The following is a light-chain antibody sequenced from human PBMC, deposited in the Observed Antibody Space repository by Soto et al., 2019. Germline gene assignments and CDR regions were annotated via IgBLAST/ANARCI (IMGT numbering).Light chain of an antibody. V-gene: IGKV3-15*01. CDR3: QQYNSWPLT. J-gene: IGKJ4*01. CDR2: GAS. CDR1: QSVSSN. Sequence: EIVMTQSPANLSVSPGERATLSCRASQSVSSNLAWYQQRPGQAPRLLIYGASTRATAIPARYSGSGSGTEFTLTISSLQSEDFAIYYCQQYNSWPLTFGGGTKVEIK.